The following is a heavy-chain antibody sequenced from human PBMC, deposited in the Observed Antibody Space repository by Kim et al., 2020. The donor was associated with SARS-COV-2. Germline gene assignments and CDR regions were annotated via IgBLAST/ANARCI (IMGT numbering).Heavy chain of an antibody. D-gene: IGHD3-10*01. Sequence: ASVKVSCKVSGYTLTELSMHWVRQAPGKGLEWMGGFDPEDGETIYAQKFQGRVTMTEDTSTDTAYMELSSLRSEDTAVYYCATAALWFGELKDFQHWGQGTLVTVSS. CDR1: GYTLTELS. CDR2: FDPEDGET. CDR3: ATAALWFGELKDFQH. V-gene: IGHV1-24*01. J-gene: IGHJ1*01.